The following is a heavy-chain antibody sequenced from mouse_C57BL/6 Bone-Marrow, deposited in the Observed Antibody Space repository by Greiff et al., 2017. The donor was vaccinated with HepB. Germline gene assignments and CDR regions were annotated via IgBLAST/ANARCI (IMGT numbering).Heavy chain of an antibody. CDR1: GYTFTSYW. D-gene: IGHD2-12*01. Sequence: QVQLQQPGAELVKPGASVKLSCKASGYTFTSYWMHWVKQRPGQGLEWIGMIHPNSGSTNYNEKFKSKATLTVDKSSSTAYIQLSSLTSADSAVYYCARPPRRRGYWYFDVWGTGTTVTVSS. CDR3: ARPPRRRGYWYFDV. V-gene: IGHV1-64*01. J-gene: IGHJ1*03. CDR2: IHPNSGST.